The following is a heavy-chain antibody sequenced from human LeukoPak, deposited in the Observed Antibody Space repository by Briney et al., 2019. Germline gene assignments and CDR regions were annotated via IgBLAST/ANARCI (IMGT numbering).Heavy chain of an antibody. V-gene: IGHV4-59*08. D-gene: IGHD4-11*01. CDR2: IYHSGST. CDR1: GGSISSYY. J-gene: IGHJ4*02. CDR3: ARGGGPLQSFDY. Sequence: SETLSLTCTVSGGSISSYYWSWIRQPPGKGLEWIGYIYHSGSTYYNPSLKSRVTISVDTSKNQFSLKLSSVTAADTAVYYCARGGGPLQSFDYWGQGTLVTVSS.